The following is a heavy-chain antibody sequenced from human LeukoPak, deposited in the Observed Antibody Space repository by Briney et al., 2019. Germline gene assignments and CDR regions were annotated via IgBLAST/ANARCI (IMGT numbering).Heavy chain of an antibody. D-gene: IGHD6-19*01. CDR3: ARGADSSGRFDY. Sequence: SETLSLTCAVYGGSFRGYYWSWIRQPPGKGLEWIGEINHSGSTNYNPSLKSRVTISVDTSKNQFSLKLSSVTAADTAVYYCARGADSSGRFDYWGQGTLVTVSS. CDR2: INHSGST. CDR1: GGSFRGYY. J-gene: IGHJ4*02. V-gene: IGHV4-34*01.